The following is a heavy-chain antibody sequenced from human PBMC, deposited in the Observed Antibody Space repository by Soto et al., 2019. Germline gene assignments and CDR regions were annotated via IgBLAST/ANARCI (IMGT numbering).Heavy chain of an antibody. J-gene: IGHJ6*02. Sequence: QSGGSLRLSCAASGFTFSSYAMHWVRQAPGKGLEWVAVISYDGSNKYYADSVKGRFTISRDNSKNTLYLQMNSLRAEDTAVYYCARDRMRGRVGSYYYYGMDVWGQGTTVTVSS. CDR1: GFTFSSYA. D-gene: IGHD1-26*01. CDR3: ARDRMRGRVGSYYYYGMDV. V-gene: IGHV3-30-3*01. CDR2: ISYDGSNK.